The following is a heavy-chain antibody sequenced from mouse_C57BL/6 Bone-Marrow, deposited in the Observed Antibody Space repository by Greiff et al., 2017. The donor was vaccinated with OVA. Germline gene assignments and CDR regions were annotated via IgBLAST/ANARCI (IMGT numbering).Heavy chain of an antibody. CDR2: IHPNSGST. V-gene: IGHV1-64*01. CDR3: ASLSGAY. CDR1: GYTFTSYW. D-gene: IGHD3-1*01. Sequence: QVHVKQPGAELVKPGASVKLSCKASGYTFTSYWMHWVKQRPGHGLEWIGMIHPNSGSTNYNEKFKSKATLTVDKSSSTAYMQLSSLTSEDSAVYYCASLSGAYWGQGTLVTVSA. J-gene: IGHJ3*01.